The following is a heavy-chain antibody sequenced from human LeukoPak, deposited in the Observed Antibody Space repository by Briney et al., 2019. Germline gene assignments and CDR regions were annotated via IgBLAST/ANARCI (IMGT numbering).Heavy chain of an antibody. CDR2: ISGSGGST. CDR3: ARARGTQSGYDFWSGYLYYFDY. V-gene: IGHV3-23*01. J-gene: IGHJ4*02. Sequence: GGSLRLSCAASGFTFSSYAMSWVRQAPGKGLEWVSAISGSGGSTYYADSVKGRFTISRDNAKNSLYLQMNSLRAEDTAVYYCARARGTQSGYDFWSGYLYYFDYWGQGTLVTVSS. D-gene: IGHD3-3*01. CDR1: GFTFSSYA.